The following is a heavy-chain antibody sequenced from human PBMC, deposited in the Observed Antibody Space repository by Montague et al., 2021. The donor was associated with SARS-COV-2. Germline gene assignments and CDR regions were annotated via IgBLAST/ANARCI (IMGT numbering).Heavy chain of an antibody. V-gene: IGHV4-34*01. Sequence: SETLSLTCAVYGGSFSGYYWSWIRQPPGKGLEWIGEINHSGSTNYNPSLKSRVTISVDTSKNQFSLKLSSVTAADTAVYYCASPMVRGFSGAFDIWGQGTMVTVSS. CDR3: ASPMVRGFSGAFDI. CDR2: INHSGST. J-gene: IGHJ3*02. D-gene: IGHD3-10*01. CDR1: GGSFSGYY.